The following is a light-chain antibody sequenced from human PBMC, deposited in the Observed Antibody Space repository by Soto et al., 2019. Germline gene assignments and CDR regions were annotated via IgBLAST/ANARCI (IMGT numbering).Light chain of an antibody. CDR1: QDITNH. CDR3: QKYDDVPQ. Sequence: DIQMTQSPSSLSASVGDTVTITCQASQDITNHLNWYQQKPGKAPNLLIYDASHLETGVPSRFSGSGSGTYFTLTLSSLQPEDIAKYYCQKYDDVPQFGPGTKVDF. V-gene: IGKV1-33*01. CDR2: DAS. J-gene: IGKJ3*01.